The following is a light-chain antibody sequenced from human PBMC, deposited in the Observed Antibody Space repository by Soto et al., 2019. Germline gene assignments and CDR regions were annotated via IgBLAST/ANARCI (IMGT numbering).Light chain of an antibody. J-gene: IGKJ4*01. CDR2: GAS. CDR1: QSVSSN. CDR3: QQDNNWPPLT. V-gene: IGKV3-15*01. Sequence: EIVMTQSPATLSVSPGERATLSCRASQSVSSNLAWYQQTPGQAPRLLIYGASTRATGIPARFSGSGSGTEFTLTINSLHLADFALYYCQQDNNWPPLTFGGGTKVEIK.